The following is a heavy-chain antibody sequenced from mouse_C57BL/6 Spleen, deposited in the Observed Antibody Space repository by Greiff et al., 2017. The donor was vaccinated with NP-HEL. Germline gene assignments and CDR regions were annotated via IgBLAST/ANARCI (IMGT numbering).Heavy chain of an antibody. CDR3: AKGIYYDYDGFAY. CDR2: IWRGGST. V-gene: IGHV2-4*01. CDR1: GFSLTSYG. D-gene: IGHD2-4*01. Sequence: QVHVQQSGPGLVQPSQSLSITCTVSGFSLTSYGVHWVRQPPGQGLEWLGVIWRGGSTDYNAAFISRLSISKDNSKSKVFFKMNSLQADDTAIYYCAKGIYYDYDGFAYWGQGTLVTVSA. J-gene: IGHJ3*01.